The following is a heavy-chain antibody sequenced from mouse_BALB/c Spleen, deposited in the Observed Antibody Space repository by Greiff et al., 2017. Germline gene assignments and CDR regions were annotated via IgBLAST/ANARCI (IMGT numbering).Heavy chain of an antibody. V-gene: IGHV5-12-1*01. CDR1: GFAFSSYD. D-gene: IGHD1-1*01. CDR2: ISSGGGST. Sequence: EVKLVESGGGLVKPGGSLKLSCAASGFAFSSYDMSWVRRTPEKRLEWVAYISSGGGSTYYPDTVKGRFTISRDNAKNTLYLQMSSLKSEDTAMYYCARHTLPYYYGSSGYAMDYWGQGTSVTVSS. J-gene: IGHJ4*01. CDR3: ARHTLPYYYGSSGYAMDY.